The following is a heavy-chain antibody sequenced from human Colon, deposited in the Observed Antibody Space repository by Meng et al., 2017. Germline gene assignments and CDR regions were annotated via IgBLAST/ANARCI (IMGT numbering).Heavy chain of an antibody. CDR3: AHGVVASATLGAWFDS. D-gene: IGHD2-15*01. V-gene: IGHV2-5*02. CDR1: GFSLNTDGVA. Sequence: QITLKEFGPTLVKPTQTLTLTCSFSGFSLNTDGVAVGWIRQPPGKAPEWLALIYWDDEARYSPSLKNRLSITQDAAKNQVVLTMTNMESVDTATYFCAHGVVASATLGAWFDSWGQGTLVTVSS. CDR2: IYWDDEA. J-gene: IGHJ5*01.